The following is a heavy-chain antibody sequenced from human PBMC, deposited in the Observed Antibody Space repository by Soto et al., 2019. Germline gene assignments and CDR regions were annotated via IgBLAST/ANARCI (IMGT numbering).Heavy chain of an antibody. CDR2: INHSGST. J-gene: IGHJ6*03. V-gene: IGHV4-34*01. CDR1: GGSFSGYY. Sequence: QVQLQQWGAGLLKPSETLSLTCAVYGGSFSGYYWSWIRQPPGKGLEWIGEINHSGSTNYNPSLKSRVTISVDTSKNQFSLQLSAVTAADTAVYYCARGDPYDLWSGYPPPYYYYMDVWGKGTTVTVSS. D-gene: IGHD3-3*01. CDR3: ARGDPYDLWSGYPPPYYYYMDV.